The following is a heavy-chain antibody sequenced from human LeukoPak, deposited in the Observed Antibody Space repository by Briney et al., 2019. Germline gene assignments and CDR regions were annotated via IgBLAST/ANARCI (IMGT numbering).Heavy chain of an antibody. D-gene: IGHD4-17*01. CDR3: ARSVLYGDYFDY. J-gene: IGHJ4*02. Sequence: PGGSLRLSCAASGFTFRSCSMHWVRRAPGKGLEWVAVISYDGSNKYYADSVKGRFTISRDNSKNTLYLQMNSLRAEDTAVYYCARSVLYGDYFDYWGQGTLVTVSS. CDR1: GFTFRSCS. CDR2: ISYDGSNK. V-gene: IGHV3-30*04.